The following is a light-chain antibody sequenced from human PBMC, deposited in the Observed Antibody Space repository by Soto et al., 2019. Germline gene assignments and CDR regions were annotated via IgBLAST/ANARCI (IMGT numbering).Light chain of an antibody. Sequence: EFVLTQSPGTLSLTPGERATLSCRASQSVSTSYLAWYQQKPGQAPRLLVYGASSRATGIPPRFSGSGSGIDFTLTISSLEPEDFAVYYCQQRSSWPPTITFGQGRLLENK. V-gene: IGKV3D-20*02. CDR1: QSVSTSY. CDR2: GAS. J-gene: IGKJ5*01. CDR3: QQRSSWPPTIT.